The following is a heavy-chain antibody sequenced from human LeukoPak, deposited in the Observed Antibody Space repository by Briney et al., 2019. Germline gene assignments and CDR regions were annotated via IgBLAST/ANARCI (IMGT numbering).Heavy chain of an antibody. D-gene: IGHD3-10*01. Sequence: SETLSLTCTVSGGSISSYYWSWIRQPPGKGLEWIGYIYYSGSTNYNPSLKSRATISVDTSKNQFSLKLSSVTAADTAVYYCARVPPFGYDGLGMDVWGQGTTVTVSS. CDR1: GGSISSYY. J-gene: IGHJ6*02. CDR2: IYYSGST. CDR3: ARVPPFGYDGLGMDV. V-gene: IGHV4-59*01.